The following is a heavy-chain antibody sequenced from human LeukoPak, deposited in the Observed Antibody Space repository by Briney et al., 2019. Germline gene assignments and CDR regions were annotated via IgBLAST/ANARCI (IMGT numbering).Heavy chain of an antibody. CDR1: GFTFSTYG. D-gene: IGHD5-24*01. CDR3: ASKRWLQSSFDY. Sequence: HPGGSLRLSCAASGFTFSTYGMHWVRQTPGKGLVWVSRINSDGSSTSYADSVKGRFTISRDNAKNTVYLQMNSLRAEDTAVYYCASKRWLQSSFDYWGQGTLVTVSS. V-gene: IGHV3-74*01. CDR2: INSDGSST. J-gene: IGHJ4*02.